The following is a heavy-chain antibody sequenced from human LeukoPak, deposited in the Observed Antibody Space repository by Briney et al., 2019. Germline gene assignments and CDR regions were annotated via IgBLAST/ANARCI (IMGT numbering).Heavy chain of an antibody. D-gene: IGHD1-26*01. CDR3: ARLSQYSMTPHGSGLHY. V-gene: IGHV1-8*01. Sequence: GASVKVSCKASGYTFTSYDINWVRLAPGHGLEWMGWMNANPHNGETRHAQKFQGRVTMTANTSTRTFYMELSSLRSEDTAVYFCARLSQYSMTPHGSGLHYWGQGTLVIVSS. J-gene: IGHJ4*02. CDR2: MNANPHNGET. CDR1: GYTFTSYD.